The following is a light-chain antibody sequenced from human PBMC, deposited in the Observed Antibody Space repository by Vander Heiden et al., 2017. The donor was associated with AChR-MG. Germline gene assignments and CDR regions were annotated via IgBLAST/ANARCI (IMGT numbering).Light chain of an antibody. CDR3: QQYGTSPIT. V-gene: IGKV3-20*01. J-gene: IGKJ3*01. Sequence: EIVLTQSPGTLSLSPGESATRSCSASQSVSSSYLAWYQQKPGQAPRLLIYGASSRVTGIPDRFSGSGSGTDFTLTISRLEPEDFAVYYCQQYGTSPITFGPGTKVDIK. CDR2: GAS. CDR1: QSVSSSY.